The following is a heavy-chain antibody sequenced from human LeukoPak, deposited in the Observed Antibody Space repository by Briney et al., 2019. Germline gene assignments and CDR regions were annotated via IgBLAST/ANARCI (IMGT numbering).Heavy chain of an antibody. CDR2: ITSRSIQM. D-gene: IGHD6-19*01. V-gene: IGHV3-21*01. Sequence: GGSLRLSCAASGFTLSAYTMSWVRQAPGKGLEWVSSITSRSIQMFYADSVKGRFTISRDNAKNSVSLQMDSLRAEDTATNYRVKAVPAEAGLPDYWGQGTLVSVSS. J-gene: IGHJ4*02. CDR3: VKAVPAEAGLPDY. CDR1: GFTLSAYT.